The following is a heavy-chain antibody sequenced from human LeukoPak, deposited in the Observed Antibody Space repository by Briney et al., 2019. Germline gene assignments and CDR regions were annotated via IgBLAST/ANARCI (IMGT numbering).Heavy chain of an antibody. CDR1: GGTFISYA. CDR3: ASPGEDTAMVYIFDY. V-gene: IGHV1-69*13. CDR2: IIPIFGTT. D-gene: IGHD5-18*01. J-gene: IGHJ4*02. Sequence: ASVKVSCKASGGTFISYAISWVRQAPGQGLEWMGGIIPIFGTTNYAQKFQGRVTITADESTSTAYMELSSLRSEDTAVYYCASPGEDTAMVYIFDYWGQGTLVTVSS.